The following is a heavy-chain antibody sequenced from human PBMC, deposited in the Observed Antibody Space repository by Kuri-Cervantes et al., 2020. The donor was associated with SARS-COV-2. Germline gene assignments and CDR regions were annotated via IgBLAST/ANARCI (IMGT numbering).Heavy chain of an antibody. CDR2: INNDGSST. Sequence: GGSLRLSCLASGFTFSSQWMFWVRQVPGKGLMWLSRINNDGSSTIYVGSVKGRFTTSRDNAKNSVFLQMNSLRPEDTGVYYCAMTGSYTSYGLGHWGQGTLVTVSS. CDR3: AMTGSYTSYGLGH. D-gene: IGHD5-18*01. CDR1: GFTFSSQW. V-gene: IGHV3-74*01. J-gene: IGHJ4*02.